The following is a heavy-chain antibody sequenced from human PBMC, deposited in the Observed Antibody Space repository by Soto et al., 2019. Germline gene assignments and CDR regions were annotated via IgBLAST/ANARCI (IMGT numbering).Heavy chain of an antibody. CDR2: IWYDGSNK. CDR1: GFTFSSYG. Sequence: GGSLRLSCAASGFTFSSYGMHWVRQAPGKGLEWVAVIWYDGSNKYYADSVKGRFTISRDNSKNTLYLQMNSLRAEDTAVYYCARDMLGGDIAARPANYYYYYYGMDVWGQGTTVTVSS. D-gene: IGHD6-6*01. V-gene: IGHV3-33*01. J-gene: IGHJ6*02. CDR3: ARDMLGGDIAARPANYYYYYYGMDV.